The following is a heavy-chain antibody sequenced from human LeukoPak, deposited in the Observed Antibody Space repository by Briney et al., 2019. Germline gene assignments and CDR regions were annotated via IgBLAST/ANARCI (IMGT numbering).Heavy chain of an antibody. Sequence: GGSLRLSCAASGFTFSGYWMHWVRQVPGKGLVWVSRITGDGSSTTYADSVKGRFTISRDNAKNTVFLQMISLRAEDTAVYYCARDTGWYFDLWGRGTLVTVAS. CDR3: ARDTGWYFDL. CDR2: ITGDGSST. CDR1: GFTFSGYW. D-gene: IGHD4-17*01. J-gene: IGHJ2*01. V-gene: IGHV3-74*01.